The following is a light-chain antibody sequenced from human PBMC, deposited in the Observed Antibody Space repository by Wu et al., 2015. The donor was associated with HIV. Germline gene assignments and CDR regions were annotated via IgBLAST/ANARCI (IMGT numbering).Light chain of an antibody. CDR1: QSVSSSY. CDR2: GVS. J-gene: IGKJ2*03. CDR3: QLYGGSPRYS. Sequence: EIVLTQSPGTLYLSPGERATLSCRASQSVSSSYLAWYQQKPGQAPRLLIYGVSSRATGIPDRFSGSGSGTDFTLTISRLEPEDFAVYYCQLYGGSPRYSFGQGTKLGDQT. V-gene: IGKV3-20*01.